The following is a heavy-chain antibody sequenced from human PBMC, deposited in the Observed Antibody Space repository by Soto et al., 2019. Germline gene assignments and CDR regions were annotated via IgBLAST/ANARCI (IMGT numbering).Heavy chain of an antibody. D-gene: IGHD3-10*01. J-gene: IGHJ4*02. CDR1: GFTFSSYW. Sequence: EVQLVESGGGLVQPGGSLRLSCAASGFTFSSYWMHWVRQAPGKGLVWVSRINNDGSGTTYADSVKGRCTISRDNAKNTLYLEMNSLRAEDTAVYYCARDGFGDFPIDYWGQGTLVTVSS. CDR3: ARDGFGDFPIDY. CDR2: INNDGSGT. V-gene: IGHV3-74*01.